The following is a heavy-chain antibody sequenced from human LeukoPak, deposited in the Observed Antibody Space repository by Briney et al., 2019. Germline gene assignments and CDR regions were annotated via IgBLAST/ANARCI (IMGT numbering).Heavy chain of an antibody. V-gene: IGHV1-18*01. CDR2: ISAYNGNT. CDR1: GYTFTSYG. D-gene: IGHD6-13*01. J-gene: IGHJ5*02. Sequence: ASVKVSCKASGYTFTSYGISWVRQAPGQGLEWMGWISAYNGNTNYAQKLQGRVTMTTDTSTSTAYMELRSLRSDDTAVYYCARDAAYGYSSSWYEADHGSWFDPWGQGTLVTVSS. CDR3: ARDAAYGYSSSWYEADHGSWFDP.